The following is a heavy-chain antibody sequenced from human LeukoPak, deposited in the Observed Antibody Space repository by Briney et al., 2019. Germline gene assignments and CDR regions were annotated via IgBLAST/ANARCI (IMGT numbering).Heavy chain of an antibody. Sequence: PGGSLRLSCAAPGFTVSSNYMSWVRQAPGKGLEWVSVIYSGGSTYYADSVKGRFTISRDNSKNTLYLQMNSLRAEDTAVYYCARRPRIEYYYMDVWGKGTTVTVSS. CDR2: IYSGGST. CDR3: ARRPRIEYYYMDV. CDR1: GFTVSSNY. V-gene: IGHV3-66*02. D-gene: IGHD2-15*01. J-gene: IGHJ6*03.